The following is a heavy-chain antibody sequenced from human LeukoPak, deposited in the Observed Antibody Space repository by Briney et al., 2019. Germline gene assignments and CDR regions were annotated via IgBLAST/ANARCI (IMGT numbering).Heavy chain of an antibody. CDR1: GLTFSNVW. J-gene: IGHJ4*02. CDR3: ARDTSGYYDY. Sequence: GGSLRLSCAASGLTFSNVWMSWVRQAPGKGLEWVSVIYSGGSTYYADSVKGRFTISRDNSKNTLYLQMNSLRAEDTAVYYCARDTSGYYDYWGQGTLVTVSS. D-gene: IGHD3-22*01. CDR2: IYSGGST. V-gene: IGHV3-53*01.